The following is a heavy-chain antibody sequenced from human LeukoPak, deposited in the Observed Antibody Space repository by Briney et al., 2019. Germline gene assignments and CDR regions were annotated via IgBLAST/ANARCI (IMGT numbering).Heavy chain of an antibody. V-gene: IGHV4-31*03. J-gene: IGHJ3*02. CDR3: ARSAYCGGDCYRNDAFDI. Sequence: PSETLSLTCTVSGGSISSGGYYWSWIRQHPGKGLEWIGYIYYSGSTYYNPSLKSRVTISVDTSKNQFSLKLSSVTAADTAVYYCARSAYCGGDCYRNDAFDIWGQGTMVAVSS. CDR2: IYYSGST. CDR1: GGSISSGGYY. D-gene: IGHD2-21*02.